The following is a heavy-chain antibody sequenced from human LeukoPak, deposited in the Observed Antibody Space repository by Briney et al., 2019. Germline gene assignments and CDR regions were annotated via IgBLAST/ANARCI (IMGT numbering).Heavy chain of an antibody. Sequence: GASVKVSCKASGGTFSSYAISWVRQAPGQGLEWMGGIIPIFGTANYAQKFQGRVTITADESTSTAYMELSSLRSEDTAVYYCARGPPSMIVVVNYFDYWGQGTLVTVSS. D-gene: IGHD3-22*01. CDR3: ARGPPSMIVVVNYFDY. V-gene: IGHV1-69*13. J-gene: IGHJ4*02. CDR1: GGTFSSYA. CDR2: IIPIFGTA.